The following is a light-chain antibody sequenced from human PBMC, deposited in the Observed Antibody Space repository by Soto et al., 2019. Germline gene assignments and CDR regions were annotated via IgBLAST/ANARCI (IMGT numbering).Light chain of an antibody. J-gene: IGLJ2*01. Sequence: QSVLTQPPSASGTPGQRVTISCSGSNSNIESNTVNWYQQLPGTAPKLLIYSNNQRPSGVPDRFSGSKSGTSASLAISGLQSDDEADYYCAAWDDSLNGHVVFGGETKLTVL. CDR2: SNN. CDR1: NSNIESNT. V-gene: IGLV1-44*01. CDR3: AAWDDSLNGHVV.